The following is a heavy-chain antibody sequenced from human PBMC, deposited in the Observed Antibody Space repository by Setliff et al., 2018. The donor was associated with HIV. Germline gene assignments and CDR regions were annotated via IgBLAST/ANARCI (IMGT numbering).Heavy chain of an antibody. CDR2: ISPDGSAT. CDR3: MRWGLPYAIDYWGQGMLVTVSSGKVDILTYGFDV. J-gene: IGHJ6*02. CDR1: GFTFSSAW. D-gene: IGHD2-2*03. Sequence: GGSLRLSCAASGFTFSSAWMGWVRQAPAKGLEWVANISPDGSATYYVDSVKGRFTISRDNAKNSLYLQLNSLRVEDTAMYYCMRWGLPYAIDYWGQGMLVTVSSGKVDILTYGFDVWGQGTTVTVSS. V-gene: IGHV3-7*01.